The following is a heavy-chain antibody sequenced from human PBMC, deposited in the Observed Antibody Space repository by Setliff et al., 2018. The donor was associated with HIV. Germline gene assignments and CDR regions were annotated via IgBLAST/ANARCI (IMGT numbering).Heavy chain of an antibody. J-gene: IGHJ6*02. V-gene: IGHV4-39*07. CDR3: ARDSPSGTYLNYYYYNMDV. Sequence: SETLSLTCTVSGGSISSSNYYWGWIRQPPGKGLEWIGSFSYSGSTYYNPSLESRVTISVDTSKRQFSLKLRSVTAADTAVYYCARDSPSGTYLNYYYYNMDVWGQGTSVTVSS. CDR2: FSYSGST. D-gene: IGHD1-26*01. CDR1: GGSISSSNYY.